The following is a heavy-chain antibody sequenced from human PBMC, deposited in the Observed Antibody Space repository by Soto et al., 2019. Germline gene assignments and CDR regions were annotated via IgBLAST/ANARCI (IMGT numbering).Heavy chain of an antibody. CDR1: GGTFSSYA. V-gene: IGHV1-69*13. D-gene: IGHD3-22*01. CDR2: IIPRFGTA. Sequence: ASVKVSCKASGGTFSSYAISWVRQAPGQGLEWVGGIIPRFGTANYAQKFQGRVTITADESTSTAYMELSSLRSEDTAMYYCAKVKYDSSGYYRNFDYWGQGTLVTVSS. CDR3: AKVKYDSSGYYRNFDY. J-gene: IGHJ4*02.